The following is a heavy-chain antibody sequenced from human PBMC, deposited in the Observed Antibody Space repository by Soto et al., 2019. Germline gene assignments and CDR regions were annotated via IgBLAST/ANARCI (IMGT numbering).Heavy chain of an antibody. J-gene: IGHJ6*02. CDR1: GGSISIRSYN. CDR3: RVWDGDASFYYYYGMDV. V-gene: IGHV4-39*01. CDR2: IYYSGST. D-gene: IGHD4-17*01. Sequence: SETLSLTFNVSGGSISIRSYNRGWIRQPPGKGLEWIGSIYYSGSTYYNPSLKSRVTISVDTSKNQFSLKLSSVTAADTAVYYCRVWDGDASFYYYYGMDVWGQGTTVT.